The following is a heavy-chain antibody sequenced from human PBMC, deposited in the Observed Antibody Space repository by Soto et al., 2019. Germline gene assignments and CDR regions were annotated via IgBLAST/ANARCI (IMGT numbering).Heavy chain of an antibody. D-gene: IGHD6-13*01. CDR3: ARDEGIAANYRAFDY. Sequence: QVQLVESGGGVVQPGRSLRLSCAASGFTFSSYAMHWVRQAPGKGLEWVAVISYDGSNKYYADSVKGRFTISRDNYKNTLYLQMNSLRAEDTAVYYCARDEGIAANYRAFDYWGQGTLVTVSS. V-gene: IGHV3-30-3*01. J-gene: IGHJ4*02. CDR1: GFTFSSYA. CDR2: ISYDGSNK.